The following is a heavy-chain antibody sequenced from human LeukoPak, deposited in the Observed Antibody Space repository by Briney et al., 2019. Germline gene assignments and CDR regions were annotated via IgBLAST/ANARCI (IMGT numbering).Heavy chain of an antibody. V-gene: IGHV3-30*04. Sequence: PGRSLRLSCAASGFTFSSYAMHWVRLAPGKGLEWEAVISYVGSTKSYADSGQGRFTISTDNSKKTPYLQMNSLRAEAPAVYYFARDRGWDLGYCSRTSCPGVYYFDYCGQGTLVTVSS. J-gene: IGHJ4*02. CDR1: GFTFSSYA. CDR2: ISYVGSTK. CDR3: ARDRGWDLGYCSRTSCPGVYYFDY. D-gene: IGHD2-2*01.